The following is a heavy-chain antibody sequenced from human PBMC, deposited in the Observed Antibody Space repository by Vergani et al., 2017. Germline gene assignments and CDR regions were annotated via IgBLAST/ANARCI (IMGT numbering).Heavy chain of an antibody. Sequence: VQLVESGGGAVQPGRSLRLSCAAPGFTFSSYGMHWVRQAPGKGLEWVAYISSSGSTIYDADSVKGRFTISTDNAKNSLYQQMNSLRAEDTAVYYCARVFRRARFLAWSTRGYFDYWGQGTLVTVSS. V-gene: IGHV3-48*04. D-gene: IGHD3-3*01. CDR1: GFTFSSYG. J-gene: IGHJ4*02. CDR2: ISSSGSTI. CDR3: ARVFRRARFLAWSTRGYFDY.